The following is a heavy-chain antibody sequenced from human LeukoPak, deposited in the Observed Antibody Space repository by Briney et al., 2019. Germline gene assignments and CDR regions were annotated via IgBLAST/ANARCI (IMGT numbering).Heavy chain of an antibody. J-gene: IGHJ3*02. CDR3: ARHTNRVVSTRGTGRAFDI. D-gene: IGHD2-2*01. CDR1: GDSISGGYY. Sequence: KPSETLSLTCTVSGDSISGGYYWGWIRQPPGKGLERIGSIYHSGSTYYNPSLKSRVTISVDTSKNQFSLKLSSVTAADTAVYYCARHTNRVVSTRGTGRAFDIWGQGTMVTVSS. V-gene: IGHV4-38-2*02. CDR2: IYHSGST.